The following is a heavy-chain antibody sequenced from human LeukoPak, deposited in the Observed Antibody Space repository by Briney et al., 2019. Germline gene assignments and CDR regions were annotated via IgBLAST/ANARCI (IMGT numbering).Heavy chain of an antibody. CDR3: ARSGYCTNGVCPTTIGY. CDR1: GGSISSSSYY. Sequence: PSETLSLTCTVSGGSISSSSYYWGWFRQPPGRGLEWIGSIYYSGSTYYNPSLKSRVTISVDTSKNQFSLKLSSVTAADTAVYYCARSGYCTNGVCPTTIGYWGQGTLVTVSS. V-gene: IGHV4-39*07. CDR2: IYYSGST. J-gene: IGHJ4*02. D-gene: IGHD2-8*01.